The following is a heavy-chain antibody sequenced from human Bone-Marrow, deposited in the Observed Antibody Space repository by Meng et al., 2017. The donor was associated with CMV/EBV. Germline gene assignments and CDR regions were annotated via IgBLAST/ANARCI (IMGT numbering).Heavy chain of an antibody. CDR2: IYYSGAT. Sequence: VSGGSIGSSSHYWTWLRQHPGKDLEWIGYIYYSGATYYNPSLQSRLSMSVDTSENQFSLNLNSVTAAGTAIYYCAGTISTNCCTFDYWGQGILVTVSS. J-gene: IGHJ4*02. CDR1: GGSIGSSSHY. V-gene: IGHV4-31*02. D-gene: IGHD2-2*01. CDR3: AGTISTNCCTFDY.